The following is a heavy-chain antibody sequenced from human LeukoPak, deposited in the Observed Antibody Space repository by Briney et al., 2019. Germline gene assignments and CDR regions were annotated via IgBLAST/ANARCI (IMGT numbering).Heavy chain of an antibody. Sequence: SGTLSLTCTVSGDSITSSHWWSWIRQSPGKGLEWIGNTYHSDYTNYNPSLKGRATISVDMSKNQISLKLSSVTAADTAVYYCVRDRLLWFGELDFWGQGTLVIVSS. J-gene: IGHJ4*02. CDR1: GDSITSSHW. V-gene: IGHV4-4*02. CDR2: TYHSDYT. D-gene: IGHD3-10*01. CDR3: VRDRLLWFGELDF.